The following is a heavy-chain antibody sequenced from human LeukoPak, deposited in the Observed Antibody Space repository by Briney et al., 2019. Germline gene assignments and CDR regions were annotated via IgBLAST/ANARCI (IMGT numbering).Heavy chain of an antibody. CDR1: GGSISSGSYY. J-gene: IGHJ5*02. V-gene: IGHV4-61*02. CDR3: ARDTPPYYCSGGSCYQGGIDP. Sequence: SGTLSLTCTVSGGSISSGSYYWSWIRQPAGKGLEWIGRIYTSGSTNYNPSLKSRVTISVDTSKNQFSLKLSSVTAADTAVYYCARDTPPYYCSGGSCYQGGIDPWGQGTLVTVSS. CDR2: IYTSGST. D-gene: IGHD2-15*01.